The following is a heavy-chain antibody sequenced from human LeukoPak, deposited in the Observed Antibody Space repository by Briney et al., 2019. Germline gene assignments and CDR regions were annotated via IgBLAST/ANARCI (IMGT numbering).Heavy chain of an antibody. Sequence: SQTLSLTCTVSGGSISSGGYYWSWIRQHPGKGLEWIGYNYYSGRTYYNPSLKSRVTISVDTSKNQFSLKLSSVTAADTAVYHCARGTLYCSGGSCFLAFGLDVWGQGTTVTVSS. CDR3: ARGTLYCSGGSCFLAFGLDV. V-gene: IGHV4-31*03. CDR2: NYYSGRT. CDR1: GGSISSGGYY. J-gene: IGHJ6*02. D-gene: IGHD2-15*01.